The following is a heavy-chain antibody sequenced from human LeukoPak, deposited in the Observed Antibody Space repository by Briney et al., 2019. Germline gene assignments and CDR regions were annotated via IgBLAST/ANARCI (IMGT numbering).Heavy chain of an antibody. J-gene: IGHJ4*02. V-gene: IGHV4-39*02. Sequence: SETLSLTCSVSGVSVNSRTFFWNWVRQPPGKGLEWIGSVYSTGNVYQSPSLQSRVAISVDASNNSFSLTLQSVTAADTGVYFCARGAMVSKPGDFWGPGTLVIVSS. CDR1: GVSVNSRTFF. D-gene: IGHD2-8*01. CDR3: ARGAMVSKPGDF. CDR2: VYSTGNV.